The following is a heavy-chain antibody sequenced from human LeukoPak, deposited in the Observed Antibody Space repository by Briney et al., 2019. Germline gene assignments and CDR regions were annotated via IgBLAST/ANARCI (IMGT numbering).Heavy chain of an antibody. CDR2: ISYDGSNK. D-gene: IGHD1-26*01. CDR3: AKDVGKWESLHFFDY. V-gene: IGHV3-30*04. CDR1: GFTFSSYA. Sequence: GGSLRLSCAASGFTFSSYAMHWVRQAPGKGLEWVAVISYDGSNKYYADSVKGRFTISRDNAKNSLYLRMNSLRAEDTAVYFCAKDVGKWESLHFFDYWGQGTLVTVSS. J-gene: IGHJ4*02.